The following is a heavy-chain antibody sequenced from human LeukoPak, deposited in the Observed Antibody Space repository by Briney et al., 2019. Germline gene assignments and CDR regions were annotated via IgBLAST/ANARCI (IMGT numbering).Heavy chain of an antibody. J-gene: IGHJ4*02. CDR2: IEADGTEK. CDR3: ARDPAAWDY. V-gene: IGHV3-7*04. Sequence: GGSLRLSCVASGFTFKNYWMSWVRQAPGKGLEWVANIEADGTEKYYVDSVKGRFTVSRDNARNSLYLQMSSLRVEDTAVYYCARDPAAWDYWGQGTLVTVSS. CDR1: GFTFKNYW. D-gene: IGHD6-13*01.